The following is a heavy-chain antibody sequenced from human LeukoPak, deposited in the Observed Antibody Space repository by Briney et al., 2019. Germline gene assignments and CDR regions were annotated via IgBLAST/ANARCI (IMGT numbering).Heavy chain of an antibody. J-gene: IGHJ3*02. D-gene: IGHD3-3*01. CDR2: IYYSGST. CDR3: ARDFADFWSGFDAFDI. V-gene: IGHV4-31*03. CDR1: GGSISSGGYC. Sequence: SQTLSLTCTVSGGSISSGGYCWSWTRQHPGKGLEWIGYIYYSGSTYYNPSLKSRVTISVDTSKNQFSLKLSSVTAADTAVYYCARDFADFWSGFDAFDIWGQGTMVTVSS.